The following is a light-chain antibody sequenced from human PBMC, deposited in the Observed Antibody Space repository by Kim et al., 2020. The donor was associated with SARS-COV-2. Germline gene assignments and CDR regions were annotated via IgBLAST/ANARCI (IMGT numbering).Light chain of an antibody. V-gene: IGKV1-17*01. CDR3: LQHNSYPVT. CDR1: QDIRND. CDR2: GAS. J-gene: IGKJ5*01. Sequence: DIQMTQSPSSLSASVGDMVTITCRASQDIRNDLGWYQQNPGRAPKRLIYGASSLQSGVPSRFSGSGSGTEFTLTISSLQPEDFATYFCLQHNSYPVTFGQGTRLEIK.